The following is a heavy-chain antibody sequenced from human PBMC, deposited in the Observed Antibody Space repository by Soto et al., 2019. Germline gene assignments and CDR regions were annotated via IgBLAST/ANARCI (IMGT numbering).Heavy chain of an antibody. CDR3: ARGVWYYYGSGSYCANNWFDP. Sequence: SQTLSLTCAISGDSVSSNSASWNWIRQSPSRGLEWLGRTYYRSKWYNDYAVSVKSRITINPDTSKNQFSLQLNSVTPEDTAVYYCARGVWYYYGSGSYCANNWFDPWGQGTLVTVSS. J-gene: IGHJ5*02. CDR1: GDSVSSNSAS. CDR2: TYYRSKWYN. V-gene: IGHV6-1*01. D-gene: IGHD3-10*01.